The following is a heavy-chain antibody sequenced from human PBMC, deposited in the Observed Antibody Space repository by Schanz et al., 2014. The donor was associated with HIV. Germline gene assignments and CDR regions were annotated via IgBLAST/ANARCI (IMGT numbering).Heavy chain of an antibody. CDR2: FLPIFGTT. D-gene: IGHD3-22*01. CDR3: AGSSEYSSGWYVL. V-gene: IGHV1-69*18. J-gene: IGHJ5*02. CDR1: GGTFSNYA. Sequence: QVHLEQSGAEVRKPGSSVTVSCKASGGTFSNYAISWLRQAPGQGLEWMGSFLPIFGTTTYAQTFQNRVTITADESTSTAYMELSSLTSDDTAVYFCAGSSEYSSGWYVLWGQGTLVTVSS.